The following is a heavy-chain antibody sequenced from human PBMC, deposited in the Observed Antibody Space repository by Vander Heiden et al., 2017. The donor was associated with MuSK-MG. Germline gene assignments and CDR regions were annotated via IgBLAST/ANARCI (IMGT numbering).Heavy chain of an antibody. CDR3: ASRVETGGMDV. CDR1: GGTFSSYE. Sequence: QVQLVQAGAEVKKPGSSVKVSCKASGGTFSSYELSSVRQTRGRGLEWMGAIIPIFGTANYAQKFQGRVTITADESTSTAYMELSSLRSEDTAVYYCASRVETGGMDVWGQGPTVTVSS. J-gene: IGHJ6*02. V-gene: IGHV1-69*01. CDR2: IIPIFGTA.